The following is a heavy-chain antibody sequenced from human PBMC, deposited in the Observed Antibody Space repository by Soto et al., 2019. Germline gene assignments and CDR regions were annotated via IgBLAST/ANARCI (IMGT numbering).Heavy chain of an antibody. CDR3: AREPFGRFDP. CDR1: GDSFGSYA. CDR2: IIPVFGTT. Sequence: QMQLVQSGPEVKKPGSSVKVSYKASGDSFGSYAVSWVRQAPGQGPEWMGAIIPVFGTTNYTQKFQGRVTITADDSTTTAYMELSSLRSDDTAVYYCAREPFGRFDPWGQGTLVTVSS. V-gene: IGHV1-69*01. D-gene: IGHD3-10*01. J-gene: IGHJ5*02.